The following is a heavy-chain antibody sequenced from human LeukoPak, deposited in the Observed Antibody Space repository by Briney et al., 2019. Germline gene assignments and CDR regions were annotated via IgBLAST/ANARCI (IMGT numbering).Heavy chain of an antibody. CDR3: AKDREVRGYYGLDV. V-gene: IGHV3-23*01. D-gene: IGHD3-10*01. CDR2: ISASGGNT. CDR1: GFTFTSYS. Sequence: GGSLRLSCAASGFTFTSYSMIWVRQAPGKGLEWVSAISASGGNTYSADSVEGRFTISRDNSKNTVYLQMNSLTAEDTAVYYCAKDREVRGYYGLDVWAKGPRSPSP. J-gene: IGHJ6*02.